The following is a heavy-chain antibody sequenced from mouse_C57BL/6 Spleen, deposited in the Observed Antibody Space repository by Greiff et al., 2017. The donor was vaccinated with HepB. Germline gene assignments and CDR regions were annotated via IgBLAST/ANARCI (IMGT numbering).Heavy chain of an antibody. Sequence: EVQLQQSGPELVKPGASVKISCKASGYTFTDYYMNWVKQSHGKSLEWIGDINPNNGGTSYNQKFKGKATLTVDKSSSTAYMELRSLTSEDSAVYYCARYGHSNYPHYYAMDYWGQGTSVTVSS. CDR1: GYTFTDYY. CDR2: INPNNGGT. CDR3: ARYGHSNYPHYYAMDY. J-gene: IGHJ4*01. V-gene: IGHV1-26*01. D-gene: IGHD2-5*01.